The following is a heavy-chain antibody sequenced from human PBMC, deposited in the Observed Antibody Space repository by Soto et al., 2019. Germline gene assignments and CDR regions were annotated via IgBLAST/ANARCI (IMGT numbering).Heavy chain of an antibody. J-gene: IGHJ6*02. CDR1: GFTVSSNY. V-gene: IGHV3-66*01. CDR2: IYSGGST. Sequence: GGSLRLSCAASGFTVSSNYMSWVRQAPGKGLEWVSVIYSGGSTYYADSVKGRFTISRDNSKNTLYPQMNSLRAEDTAVYYCARDGGSYPSNYYYYYGMDVWGQGTTVTVSS. D-gene: IGHD1-26*01. CDR3: ARDGGSYPSNYYYYYGMDV.